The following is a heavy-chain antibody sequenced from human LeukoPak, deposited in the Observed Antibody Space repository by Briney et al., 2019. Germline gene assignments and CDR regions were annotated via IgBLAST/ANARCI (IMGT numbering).Heavy chain of an antibody. Sequence: PGGSLRLSCAASGFPFSSYWMHWVRQVPGKGLLWVSRINSDGSATIYADSVRGRFTISRDNAKNTLYLQMNSLRTEDTAVYYCARLQALDYGDYGVSMYYFDYWGQGTLVTVSS. CDR2: INSDGSAT. J-gene: IGHJ4*02. V-gene: IGHV3-74*01. D-gene: IGHD4-17*01. CDR1: GFPFSSYW. CDR3: ARLQALDYGDYGVSMYYFDY.